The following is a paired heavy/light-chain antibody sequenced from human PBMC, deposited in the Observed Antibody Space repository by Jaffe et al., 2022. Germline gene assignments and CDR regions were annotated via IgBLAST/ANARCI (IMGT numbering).Heavy chain of an antibody. CDR3: ARQEQSNLDFQFDY. V-gene: IGHV4-39*01. J-gene: IGHJ4*02. Sequence: QLQLQESGPGLVKPSETLSLTCTVSGGSISSGSYYWSWIRQPPGKGLEWIGSIYYSGSTYYNPSLKSRVTMSVDTSKNQFSLKVNSVTAADTAVYYCARQEQSNLDFQFDYWGQGTLVTVSS. D-gene: IGHD1-1*01. CDR2: IYYSGST. CDR1: GGSISSGSYY.
Light chain of an antibody. CDR3: QSYDSSLSGEVV. CDR1: SSNIGAGYD. J-gene: IGLJ2*01. CDR2: DNN. Sequence: QSVVTQPPSVSGAPGQRVTISCTGSSSNIGAGYDVHWYQQLPGTAPKLLIYDNNSRPSGVPDRFSASKSGTSASLAISGLQADDEADYYCQSYDSSLSGEVVFGGGTKLTVL. V-gene: IGLV1-40*01.